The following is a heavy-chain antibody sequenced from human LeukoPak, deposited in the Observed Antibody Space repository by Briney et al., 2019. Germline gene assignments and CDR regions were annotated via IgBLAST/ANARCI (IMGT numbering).Heavy chain of an antibody. J-gene: IGHJ2*01. CDR2: ISWNSGSI. CDR3: AKSVVPAAGDWYFDL. D-gene: IGHD2-2*01. V-gene: IGHV3-9*03. Sequence: GRSLRLSCAASGFTFDDYAMHWVPQAPGKGLEWVSGISWNSGSIGYADSVKGRFTISRDNAKNSLYLQMNSLRAEDMALYYCAKSVVPAAGDWYFDLWGRGTLVTVSS. CDR1: GFTFDDYA.